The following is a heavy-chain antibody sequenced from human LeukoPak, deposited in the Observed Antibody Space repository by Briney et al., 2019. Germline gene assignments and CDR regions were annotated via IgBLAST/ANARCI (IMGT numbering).Heavy chain of an antibody. J-gene: IGHJ5*02. CDR1: GDSVSSNSAA. CDR2: TYYRSKWYN. V-gene: IGHV6-1*01. CDR3: AGARYSIRDGNNWFDP. Sequence: SQTLSLTCAISGDSVSSNSAAWNWIRQSPSRGLEWLGRTYYRSKWYNDYAVSVKSRITINPDTSKNQFSLQLNSVTPEDTAVYYCAGARYSIRDGNNWFDPWGQGTLVTVSS. D-gene: IGHD1-26*01.